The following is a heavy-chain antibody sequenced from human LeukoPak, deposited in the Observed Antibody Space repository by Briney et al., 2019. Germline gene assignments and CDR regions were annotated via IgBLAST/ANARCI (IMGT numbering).Heavy chain of an antibody. CDR1: GYSISSGYY. Sequence: SETLSLTCAVSGYSISSGYYWGWIRQPPGKGLEWIGSIYHSGSTYYNPSLKSRVTISVDTSKNQFSLKLSSVTAADTAVYYCAREQYGSVPKLDPWGQGTLVTVSS. J-gene: IGHJ5*02. V-gene: IGHV4-38-2*02. D-gene: IGHD3-10*01. CDR2: IYHSGST. CDR3: AREQYGSVPKLDP.